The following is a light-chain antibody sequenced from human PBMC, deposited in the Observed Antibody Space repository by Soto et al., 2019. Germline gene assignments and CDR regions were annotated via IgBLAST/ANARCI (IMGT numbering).Light chain of an antibody. CDR1: QSISSW. J-gene: IGKJ4*01. Sequence: DIQMTQSPSTLSASVGDRVTITCRAIQSISSWLAWYQQKPGKAPKLLIYKASSLESGVPSRFSGSGSGTEFTLTISSLQPDDFATYYCQQYNSYSLTFGGGTKVEIK. V-gene: IGKV1-5*03. CDR2: KAS. CDR3: QQYNSYSLT.